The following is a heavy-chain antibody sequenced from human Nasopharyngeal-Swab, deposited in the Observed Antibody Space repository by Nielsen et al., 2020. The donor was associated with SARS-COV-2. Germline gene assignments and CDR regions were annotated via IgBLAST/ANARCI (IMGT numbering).Heavy chain of an antibody. Sequence: VCQAPGKGLEWVSSISSSSSTIYYADSVKGRFTISRDNAKNSLYLQMNSLRAEDTAVYYCARVRRDGYNLHFDYWGQGTLVTVSS. V-gene: IGHV3-48*04. J-gene: IGHJ4*02. CDR2: ISSSSSTI. D-gene: IGHD5-24*01. CDR3: ARVRRDGYNLHFDY.